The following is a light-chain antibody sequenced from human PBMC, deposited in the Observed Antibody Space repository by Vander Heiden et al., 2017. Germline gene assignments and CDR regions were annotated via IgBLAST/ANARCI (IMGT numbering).Light chain of an antibody. Sequence: EIVLTQSPGTLSLSPGERATLSCRASQSVSSSYLAWYQQKPGQAPRLLIYGESGRATGIPTLTSSRREPEDFAVYYWQQDCSSIPFGQGTKLEIK. J-gene: IGKJ2*01. CDR3: QQDCSSIP. CDR2: GES. CDR1: QSVSSSY. V-gene: IGKV3-20*01.